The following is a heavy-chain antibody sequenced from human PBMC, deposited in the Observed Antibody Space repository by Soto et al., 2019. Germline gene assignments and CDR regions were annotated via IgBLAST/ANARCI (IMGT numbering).Heavy chain of an antibody. D-gene: IGHD3-22*01. Sequence: GGFLRLSCAASGSTFSTYAMHWVRQAPGKGLEWVSLISSDGSERNYVDSVKGRFTISRDNSKSTLYLQMNSLRPEDTAVYYCAKDRPRSSGSKNYYGMDLWGQGTTVTVSS. CDR2: ISSDGSER. J-gene: IGHJ6*02. V-gene: IGHV3-30*18. CDR3: AKDRPRSSGSKNYYGMDL. CDR1: GSTFSTYA.